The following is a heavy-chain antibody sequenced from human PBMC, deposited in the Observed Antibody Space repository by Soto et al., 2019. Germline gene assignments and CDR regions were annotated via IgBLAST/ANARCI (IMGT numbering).Heavy chain of an antibody. D-gene: IGHD2-2*01. CDR3: ARDLPAQDY. V-gene: IGHV1-18*01. CDR1: GYTFTSYG. J-gene: IGHJ4*02. CDR2: IRPYNGNT. Sequence: QVQLVQSGAEVKKPGASVKVSCKASGYTFTSYGISWVRQAPGQGLEWMGWIRPYNGNTNYAQKLQGRVTMTTDTSPSTAYTELRSLRSEDTAVYSCARDLPAQDYWGQGTLVTVSS.